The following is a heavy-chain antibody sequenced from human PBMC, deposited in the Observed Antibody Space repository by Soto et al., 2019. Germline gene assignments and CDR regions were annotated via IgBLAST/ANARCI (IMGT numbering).Heavy chain of an antibody. CDR1: GGYISPYY. Sequence: PSETMSLTCVVSGGYISPYYWSWIRQPPGKGLEWIGYIYYNGSTNYNPSLKSRVTMSLDTSKNQLSLRLTSVTAADTAVYYCARGTSSWSWKFDYWGQGILVTVSS. J-gene: IGHJ4*02. V-gene: IGHV4-59*01. D-gene: IGHD6-13*01. CDR2: IYYNGST. CDR3: ARGTSSWSWKFDY.